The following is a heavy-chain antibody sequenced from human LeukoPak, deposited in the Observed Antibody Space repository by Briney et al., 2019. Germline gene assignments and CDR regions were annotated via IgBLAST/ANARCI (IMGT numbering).Heavy chain of an antibody. CDR2: IYTSGSN. D-gene: IGHD1-26*01. CDR3: GRDQARRIVVGATWGYFDY. J-gene: IGHJ4*02. Sequence: SETLSLTCTVSGVSISSYYWSWLRQPAGKGLEWFGRIYTSGSNHYNPSLKSRDTMSGDTSKNQFSLKLSSVPAADTAVYYWGRDQARRIVVGATWGYFDYWGREPWSPSPQ. CDR1: GVSISSYY. V-gene: IGHV4-4*07.